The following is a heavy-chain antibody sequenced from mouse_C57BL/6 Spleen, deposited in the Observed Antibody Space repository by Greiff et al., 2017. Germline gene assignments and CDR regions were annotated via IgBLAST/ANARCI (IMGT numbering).Heavy chain of an antibody. J-gene: IGHJ2*01. CDR2: IRLKSDNYAT. V-gene: IGHV6-3*01. CDR3: TGGTTVVAEYYFDY. CDR1: GFTFSNYW. Sequence: EVKLEESGGGLVQPGGSMKLSCVASGFTFSNYWMNWVRQSPEKGLEWVAQIRLKSDNYATHYAESVKGRFTISRDDSKSSVYLQMNNLRAEDTGIYYCTGGTTVVAEYYFDYWGQGTTLTVSS. D-gene: IGHD1-1*01.